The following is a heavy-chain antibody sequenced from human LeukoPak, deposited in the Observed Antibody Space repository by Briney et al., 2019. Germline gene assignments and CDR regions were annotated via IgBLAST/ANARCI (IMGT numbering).Heavy chain of an antibody. CDR2: IYYSGST. V-gene: IGHV4-39*01. CDR1: GGSTSSSSYY. D-gene: IGHD1-26*01. CDR3: ARHGDGESGSYYPLGY. Sequence: SETLSLTCTVSGGSTSSSSYYWGWIRQPPGKGLEWIGSIYYSGSTYYNPSLKSRVTISVDTSKNQFSLKLSSVTAADTAVYYCARHGDGESGSYYPLGYWGQGTLVTVSS. J-gene: IGHJ4*02.